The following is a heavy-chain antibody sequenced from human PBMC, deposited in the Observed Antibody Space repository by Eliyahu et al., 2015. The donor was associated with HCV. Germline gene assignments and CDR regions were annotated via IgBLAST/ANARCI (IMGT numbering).Heavy chain of an antibody. J-gene: IGHJ4*02. D-gene: IGHD3-22*01. Sequence: EVQLVQSGAEVKKPGESLXISCKGSGXSFTXXWIGWVXQMPGKGXEWXGIIYPDNXDTRYRPSFEGQVTISVDKSINTAYLQWSSLKASDTAMYYCARHPPSYYDSSGYYSDYWGQGTLVTVSS. CDR3: ARHPPSYYDSSGYYSDY. CDR1: GXSFTXXW. V-gene: IGHV5-51*01. CDR2: IYPDNXDT.